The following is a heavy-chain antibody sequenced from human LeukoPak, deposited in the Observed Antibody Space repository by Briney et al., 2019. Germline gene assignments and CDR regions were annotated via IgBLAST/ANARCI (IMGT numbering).Heavy chain of an antibody. D-gene: IGHD2-2*01. Sequence: KPSQTLSLTCTVSGDSISSGDYFWRWIRQPPGKGLEWLGYISYSGSTYSNPSVESRPIMSLDTSKNQFSLRLSSVTAADTAVYYCAREGYCSSTSCYLGYYYGMDVWGQGTTVTVSS. CDR1: GDSISSGDYF. CDR3: AREGYCSSTSCYLGYYYGMDV. V-gene: IGHV4-30-4*01. CDR2: ISYSGST. J-gene: IGHJ6*02.